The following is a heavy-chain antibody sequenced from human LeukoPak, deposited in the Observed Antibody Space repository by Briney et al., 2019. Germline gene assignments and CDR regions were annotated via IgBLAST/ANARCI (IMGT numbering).Heavy chain of an antibody. Sequence: SQTLSLTCTVSGDSISSGRNYWSWIRQPAGKEPEWIGRMYTSGSTSYNPSLESRVTISGDTATNQFSLTVNSVTAADTAMHYCVGSSYGHFEYWGQGILVTVST. J-gene: IGHJ4*02. CDR2: MYTSGST. CDR1: GDSISSGRNY. CDR3: VGSSYGHFEY. D-gene: IGHD3-16*01. V-gene: IGHV4-61*02.